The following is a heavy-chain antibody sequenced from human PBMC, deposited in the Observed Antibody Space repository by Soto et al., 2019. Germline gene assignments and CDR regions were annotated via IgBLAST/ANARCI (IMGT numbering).Heavy chain of an antibody. D-gene: IGHD3-3*01. CDR3: ARMLYFFWRGSPHLGWLDP. V-gene: IGHV4-31*03. CDR2: IYYSGST. CDR1: GGSISSGGYY. Sequence: SETLSLTCTVSGGSISSGGYYWSWIRQHPGKGLEWIGYIYYSGSTYYNPSLKSRVTISVDTSKNQFSLKLSSVTAADTAVYYCARMLYFFWRGSPHLGWLDPWARGTVVPVSS. J-gene: IGHJ5*02.